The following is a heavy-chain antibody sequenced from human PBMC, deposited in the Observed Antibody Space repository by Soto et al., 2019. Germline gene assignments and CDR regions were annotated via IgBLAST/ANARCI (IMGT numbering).Heavy chain of an antibody. CDR2: ISPYNGNS. D-gene: IGHD3-3*01. V-gene: IGHV1-18*01. CDR3: AKGSNDFWSGSLATGDSFDI. J-gene: IGHJ3*02. CDR1: GYTFTHYG. Sequence: QVQLVQSGAEVKKPGASVKVSCKASGYTFTHYGVSWVRQAPGQGLEWMGWISPYNGNSNYAQNLQGRVTMTTDTSTRTAYMEMSSLRSDDTAVYYCAKGSNDFWSGSLATGDSFDIWGQGTMVTVSS.